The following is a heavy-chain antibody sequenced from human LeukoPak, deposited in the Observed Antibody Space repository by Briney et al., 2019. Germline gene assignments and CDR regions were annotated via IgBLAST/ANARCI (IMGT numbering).Heavy chain of an antibody. J-gene: IGHJ3*02. CDR1: GYTFTGYY. CDR2: INPNSGGT. CDR3: ARGPTAIVVVVAAKDNAFDI. D-gene: IGHD2-15*01. V-gene: IGHV1-2*06. Sequence: ASVKVSCKASGYTFTGYYMHWVRQAPGQGLEWMGRINPNSGGTNYAQKFQGRVTMTRDTSISTAYMELSRLRSDDTAVYYCARGPTAIVVVVAAKDNAFDIWGQGTMVTVSS.